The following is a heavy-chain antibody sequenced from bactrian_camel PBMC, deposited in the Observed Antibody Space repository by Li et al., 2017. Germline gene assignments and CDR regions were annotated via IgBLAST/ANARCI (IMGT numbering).Heavy chain of an antibody. Sequence: QVQLVESGGGSVEAGGSLRLSCVASGDTSRSNCMAWFRQAPGKEREGVAGIYTGDTKTYAADSVKGRFTISQDNAKNTVYLQMNYLRTEDTAMYYCSNGLDRDRWRTPGPGTQVTVS. V-gene: IGHV3S1*01. CDR1: GDTSRSNC. CDR2: IYTGDTKT. J-gene: IGHJ4*01. D-gene: IGHD1*01.